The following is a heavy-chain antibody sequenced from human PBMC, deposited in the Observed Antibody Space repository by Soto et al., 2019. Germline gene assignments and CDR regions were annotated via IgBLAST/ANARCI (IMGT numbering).Heavy chain of an antibody. CDR3: ARDRWGSYSFDS. D-gene: IGHD1-26*01. J-gene: IGHJ5*01. CDR1: GGVFRNYA. V-gene: IGHV1-69*01. CDR2: IIPVFGTA. Sequence: QVQLVQSGAEVKKPGSSVKVSCKASGGVFRNYAINWVRQAPGQGLEWMGGIIPVFGTADYPQKFQGRVTITADESTTTAYMELTSLKTDDTAVYFCARDRWGSYSFDSWGQGTQVTVAS.